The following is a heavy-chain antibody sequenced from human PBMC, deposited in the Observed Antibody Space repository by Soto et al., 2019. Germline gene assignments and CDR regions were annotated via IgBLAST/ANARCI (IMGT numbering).Heavy chain of an antibody. Sequence: PSETLSLTCTVSGGSVSSGSYYWSWIRQPPGKGLEWIGYIYYSGSTNYNPSLKSRVTISVDTSKNQFSLKLSSVTAADTAVYYCARDCRNDFWGGYYTAYYGMDVWGQGTKVTVSS. CDR3: ARDCRNDFWGGYYTAYYGMDV. D-gene: IGHD3-3*01. CDR1: GGSVSSGSYY. CDR2: IYYSGST. V-gene: IGHV4-61*01. J-gene: IGHJ6*02.